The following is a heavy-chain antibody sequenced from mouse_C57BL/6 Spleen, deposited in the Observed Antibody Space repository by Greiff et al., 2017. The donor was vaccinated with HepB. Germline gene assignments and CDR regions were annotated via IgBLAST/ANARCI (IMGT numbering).Heavy chain of an antibody. V-gene: IGHV1-4*01. CDR1: GYTFTSYT. Sequence: QVQLQQSGAELARPGASVKMSCKASGYTFTSYTMHWVKQRPGQGLEWIGYINPSSGYTKYNQKFKDKATLTADKSSSTAYMQLSSLTSEDSAVYYCARSEDYGWYFDVWGTGTTVTVSS. D-gene: IGHD2-4*01. J-gene: IGHJ1*03. CDR2: INPSSGYT. CDR3: ARSEDYGWYFDV.